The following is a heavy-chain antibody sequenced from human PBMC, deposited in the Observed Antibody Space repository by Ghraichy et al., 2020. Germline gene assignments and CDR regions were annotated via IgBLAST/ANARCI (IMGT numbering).Heavy chain of an antibody. CDR2: IRSKTYGEEP. J-gene: IGHJ4*02. V-gene: IGHV3-49*03. D-gene: IGHD5-12*01. Sequence: SCAASGFNFGDYGVSWFRQAPGKRLEWVAFIRSKTYGEEPHYAASVQGRFTISRDDSKSIAYLQMNSLKSEDTAVYYCSGSGGYEFALLYWGQGTLVTVSS. CDR3: SGSGGYEFALLY. CDR1: GFNFGDYG.